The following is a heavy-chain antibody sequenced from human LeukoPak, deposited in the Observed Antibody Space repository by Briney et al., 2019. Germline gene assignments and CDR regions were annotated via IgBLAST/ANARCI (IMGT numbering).Heavy chain of an antibody. Sequence: GGSLRLSCTASGFTFGEYALSWVRQAPGKGLEWVGFIRRKAYGGTTEYAASVKGRSTISRDDSKSIAYLQMNSLKTEDTAVYYCTRVYCSSTSCSLDYWGQGTLVTVSS. CDR1: GFTFGEYA. CDR2: IRRKAYGGTT. CDR3: TRVYCSSTSCSLDY. D-gene: IGHD2-2*01. V-gene: IGHV3-49*04. J-gene: IGHJ4*02.